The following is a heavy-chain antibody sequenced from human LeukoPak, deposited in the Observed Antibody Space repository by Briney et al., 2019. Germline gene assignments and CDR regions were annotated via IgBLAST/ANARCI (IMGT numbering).Heavy chain of an antibody. D-gene: IGHD6-19*01. CDR2: XNPSGGST. CDR3: AXEDNLGSGSSPIDY. V-gene: IGHV1-46*01. Sequence: GASVKVSCKASGYTFTSYYMHWVRQAPGQGLXXXXXXNPSGGSTXXXXXXXXXXTMTRXTSTSTVYMELSSLRSEDTAVYYCAXEDNLGSGSSPIDYWGQGTLVTVSS. J-gene: IGHJ4*02. CDR1: GYTFTSYY.